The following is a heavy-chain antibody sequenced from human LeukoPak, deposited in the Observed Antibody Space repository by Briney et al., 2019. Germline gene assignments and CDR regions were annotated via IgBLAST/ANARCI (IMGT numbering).Heavy chain of an antibody. D-gene: IGHD5-18*01. CDR2: INWNGGST. CDR1: GFTFSTYA. V-gene: IGHV3-20*04. CDR3: ARLQGYSYEAGDDY. Sequence: PGGSLRLSCAASGFTFSTYAMSWVRQAPGKGLEWISGINWNGGSTGYADSVKGRFTISRDNAKNSLYLQMNSLRAEDTALYYCARLQGYSYEAGDDYWGQGTLVTVSS. J-gene: IGHJ4*02.